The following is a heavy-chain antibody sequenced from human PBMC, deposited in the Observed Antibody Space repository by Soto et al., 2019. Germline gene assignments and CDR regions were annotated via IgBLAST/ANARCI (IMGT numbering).Heavy chain of an antibody. CDR2: IWYDGSNK. Sequence: GGSLRLSCAASGFTFSSYGMHWVRQAPGKGLEWVAVIWYDGSNKYYADSVKGRFTISRDNSKNMLYLQMNSLRAEDTAVYYCASGAAADLDYWGQGTLVTVSS. D-gene: IGHD6-13*01. V-gene: IGHV3-33*01. CDR3: ASGAAADLDY. J-gene: IGHJ4*02. CDR1: GFTFSSYG.